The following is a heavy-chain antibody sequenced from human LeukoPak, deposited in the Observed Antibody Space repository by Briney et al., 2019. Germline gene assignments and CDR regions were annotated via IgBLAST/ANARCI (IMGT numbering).Heavy chain of an antibody. J-gene: IGHJ4*02. CDR2: ITDDGAGT. D-gene: IGHD3-22*01. V-gene: IGHV3-23*01. CDR1: GFTVSSNY. CDR3: AKDGYDSGAYHTSHY. Sequence: PGGSLRLSCAASGFTVSSNYMSWVRLAPGKGLEWVSSITDDGAGTYYADSVRGRFTISRDNAKNTVYFQMNSLRLEDTALYYCAKDGYDSGAYHTSHYWGQGALVTVSS.